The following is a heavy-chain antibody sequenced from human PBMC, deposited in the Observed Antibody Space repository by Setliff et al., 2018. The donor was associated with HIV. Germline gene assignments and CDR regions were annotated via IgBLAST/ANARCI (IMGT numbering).Heavy chain of an antibody. CDR1: GFSFSNAG. Sequence: GGSLRLSCAASGFSFSNAGMSWVRQAPGKGLEWIGLIKKKADGGTTDYAAPVKGRFAISRDDSTNTLYLQMNSLKIEDTAIYYCVTDLGYFDDNGYPHWGQGTLVTVSS. D-gene: IGHD3-9*01. V-gene: IGHV3-15*01. CDR2: IKKKADGGTT. CDR3: VTDLGYFDDNGYPH. J-gene: IGHJ4*02.